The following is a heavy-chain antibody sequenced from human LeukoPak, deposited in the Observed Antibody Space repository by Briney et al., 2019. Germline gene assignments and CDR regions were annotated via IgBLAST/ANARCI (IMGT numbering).Heavy chain of an antibody. CDR2: IYTSGST. J-gene: IGHJ4*02. Sequence: SETLSLTCTVSGGSINSYYWSWIRQPAGKGLEWIGRIYTSGSTNYNPSLKSRVTMSVDTSKNQFSLKLSSVTAADTAVYYCASHYDILTGYAYWGQGTLVTVSS. V-gene: IGHV4-4*07. CDR3: ASHYDILTGYAY. CDR1: GGSINSYY. D-gene: IGHD3-9*01.